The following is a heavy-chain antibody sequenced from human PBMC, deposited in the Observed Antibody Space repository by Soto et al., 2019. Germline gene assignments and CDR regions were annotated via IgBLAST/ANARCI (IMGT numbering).Heavy chain of an antibody. CDR3: AKARVTTVTTVYYGMDV. CDR2: ISYDGSNT. D-gene: IGHD4-17*01. J-gene: IGHJ6*02. V-gene: IGHV3-30*18. CDR1: GFTFSSYG. Sequence: QVQLVESGGGVVQPGRSLRLSCAASGFTFSSYGMHWVRQAPGKGLEWVADISYDGSNTYYADSVKGRFTISRDNSKNTLYRQMNSLRAEDTAVYYCAKARVTTVTTVYYGMDVWGQGTTVTVSS.